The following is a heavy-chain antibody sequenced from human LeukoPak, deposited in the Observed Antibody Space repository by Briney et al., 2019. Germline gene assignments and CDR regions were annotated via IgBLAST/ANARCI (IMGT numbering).Heavy chain of an antibody. Sequence: SQTLSLTCTVSGDSISSGGYCWSWIRQHAGKGLEWIGYIYYSGTTYYHPSLKSRVTISVDTSKNQFSLKLSSVTAADTAVYYCARIPVAGSSVYWGQGTLVTVSS. D-gene: IGHD6-19*01. J-gene: IGHJ4*02. V-gene: IGHV4-31*03. CDR2: IYYSGTT. CDR1: GDSISSGGYC. CDR3: ARIPVAGSSVY.